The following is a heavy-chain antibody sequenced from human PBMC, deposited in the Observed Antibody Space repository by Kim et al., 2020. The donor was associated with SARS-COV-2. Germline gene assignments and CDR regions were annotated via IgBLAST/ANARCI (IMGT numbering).Heavy chain of an antibody. V-gene: IGHV3-23*03. J-gene: IGHJ4*02. CDR3: ARAQTYSFDY. D-gene: IGHD2-21*01. CDR1: GFTFSDFA. CDR2: ITSGAGAT. Sequence: GGSLRLSCAASGFTFSDFAMSWVRQAPGKGLEWVSGITSGAGATFYSDSVKGRFTISRENSKDTLYLQLNSLRAEDTAVYYCARAQTYSFDYWGQGALVTVTS.